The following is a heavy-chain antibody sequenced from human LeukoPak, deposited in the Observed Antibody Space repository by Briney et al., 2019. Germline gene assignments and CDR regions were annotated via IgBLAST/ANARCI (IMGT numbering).Heavy chain of an antibody. CDR2: ISGSSGST. D-gene: IGHD3-3*01. J-gene: IGHJ4*02. CDR3: AKMMVFGVVSDY. CDR1: GFTFSSYA. Sequence: HSGGSLRLSCAASGFTFSSYAMSWVRQAPGKGLEWVSAISGSSGSTYYADSVKGRFTISRDNSKNTLYLQMNSLRAEDTAVYYCAKMMVFGVVSDYWGQGTLVTVSS. V-gene: IGHV3-23*01.